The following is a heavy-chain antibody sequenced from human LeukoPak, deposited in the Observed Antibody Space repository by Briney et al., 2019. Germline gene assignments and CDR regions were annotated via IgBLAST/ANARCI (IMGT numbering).Heavy chain of an antibody. J-gene: IGHJ4*02. V-gene: IGHV3-23*01. CDR2: ISGSGGST. CDR1: GSTSKIYW. D-gene: IGHD4-17*01. Sequence: GGSLRLSCAASGSTSKIYWMHWVRQAPGKGLEWVSAISGSGGSTYYADSVKGRFTISRDNSKNTLYLQMNSLRAEDTAVYYCARGTVTADYWGQGTLVTVSS. CDR3: ARGTVTADY.